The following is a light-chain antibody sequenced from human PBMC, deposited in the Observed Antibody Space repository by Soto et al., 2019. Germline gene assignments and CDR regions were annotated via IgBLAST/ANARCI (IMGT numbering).Light chain of an antibody. V-gene: IGKV3-15*01. CDR1: QSVSSY. CDR3: QQYNNWPRM. Sequence: EILMTQSPATLSVSPGERVTLSCRASQSVSSYLAWYQQKPGQPPRLLIYGASTRATGIPARFSGSGSGTEFTLTISSLQSEDFAVYYCQQYNNWPRMFGQGTKVDIK. J-gene: IGKJ1*01. CDR2: GAS.